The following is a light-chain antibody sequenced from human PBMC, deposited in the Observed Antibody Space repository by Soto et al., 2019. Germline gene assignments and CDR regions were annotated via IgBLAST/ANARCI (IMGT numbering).Light chain of an antibody. J-gene: IGLJ1*01. CDR3: AAWDDSLNGYV. Sequence: SLLTQPPSVSEPPRQRVTISCSGSSSNIGNNAVNWYQQLPGKAPKLLIYYDDLLPSGVSDRFSGSKSGTSASLAISGLQSEDEADYSCAAWDDSLNGYVFGTGTKVTVL. CDR1: SSNIGNNA. CDR2: YDD. V-gene: IGLV1-36*01.